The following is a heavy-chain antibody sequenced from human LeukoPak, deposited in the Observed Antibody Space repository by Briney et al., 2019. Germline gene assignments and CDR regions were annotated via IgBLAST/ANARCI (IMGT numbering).Heavy chain of an antibody. CDR3: ARDPTTVTKGLDI. V-gene: IGHV4-59*11. J-gene: IGHJ3*02. CDR1: GGSFSSHY. Sequence: SETLSLTCTVSGGSFSSHYWSWIRQPPGKGLEWIGYISYIGSTNYNPSLKSRVTISVDTSKNQFSLKLSSVTAADTAVYYCARDPTTVTKGLDIWGQGTMVSVCS. CDR2: ISYIGST. D-gene: IGHD4-17*01.